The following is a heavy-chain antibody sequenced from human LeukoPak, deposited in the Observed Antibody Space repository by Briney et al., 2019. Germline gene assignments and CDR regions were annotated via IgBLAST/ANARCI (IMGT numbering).Heavy chain of an antibody. CDR2: IYYSGST. J-gene: IGHJ4*02. Sequence: SETLSLTCAVYGGSFSGYYWSWIRQPPGKGLEWIGYIYYSGSTYYNPSLKSRVTISVDTSKNQFSLKLSSVTAADTAVYYCASLTIFGVVTLRLFDYWGQGTLVTVSS. D-gene: IGHD3-3*01. CDR3: ASLTIFGVVTLRLFDY. V-gene: IGHV4-34*01. CDR1: GGSFSGYY.